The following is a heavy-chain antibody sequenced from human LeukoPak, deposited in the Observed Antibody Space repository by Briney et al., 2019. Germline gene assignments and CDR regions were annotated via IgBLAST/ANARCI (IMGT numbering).Heavy chain of an antibody. CDR3: MKDGLRDYDYDY. CDR2: ILNSGHTT. CDR1: GFTFRDYA. D-gene: IGHD5-12*01. Sequence: PGGSLRLSCAASGFTFRDYAMSWVRQAPGKGLEWVSNILNSGHTTNYADSVKGRFTVSRDNSKNTLYLQMDNLRGDDTAVYYCMKDGLRDYDYDYWGQGTLVTVS. V-gene: IGHV3-23*01. J-gene: IGHJ4*02.